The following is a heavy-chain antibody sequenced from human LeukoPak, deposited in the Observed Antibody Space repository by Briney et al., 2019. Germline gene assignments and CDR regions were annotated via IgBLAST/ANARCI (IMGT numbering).Heavy chain of an antibody. V-gene: IGHV3-7*01. CDR3: ARGFDYGDFFPGY. J-gene: IGHJ4*02. CDR2: IKEDGSEK. D-gene: IGHD4-17*01. Sequence: GGSLRLSCAASGFTFSSYSMNWVRQAPGKGLERVANIKEDGSEKYYVDSVKGRFTISRDNAKNSLYLQMNSLRAEDTAVYYCARGFDYGDFFPGYWGQGTLVTVSS. CDR1: GFTFSSYS.